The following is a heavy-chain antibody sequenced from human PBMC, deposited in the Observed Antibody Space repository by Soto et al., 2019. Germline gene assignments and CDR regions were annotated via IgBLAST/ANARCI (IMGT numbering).Heavy chain of an antibody. Sequence: GASLKVSCKASGYTFTIYCISWVRQAPGQGLEWMGWISAYNGNTNYAQKLQGRVTMTTDTSTSTAYMELRSLRSDDTAVYYCARLFKDIVVVPEEHYCYYYMDVWGKGTTVTVSS. CDR3: ARLFKDIVVVPEEHYCYYYMDV. J-gene: IGHJ6*03. V-gene: IGHV1-18*01. CDR1: GYTFTIYC. CDR2: ISAYNGNT. D-gene: IGHD2-2*01.